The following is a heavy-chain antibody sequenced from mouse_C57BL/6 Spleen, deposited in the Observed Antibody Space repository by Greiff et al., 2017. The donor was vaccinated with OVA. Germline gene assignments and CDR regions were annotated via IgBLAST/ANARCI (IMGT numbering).Heavy chain of an antibody. D-gene: IGHD2-4*01. CDR2: IAPSDSYT. CDR1: GYTFTSYW. CDR3: ARGDDYAFDD. J-gene: IGHJ2*01. V-gene: IGHV1-59*01. Sequence: QVQLQQPGAELVRPGTSVKLSCKASGYTFTSYWMHWVKQRPGQGLEWIGVIAPSDSYTNYNPKFKVKATLTVDTSSSTAYMQLSSLTSEDSAVYYCARGDDYAFDDWGQGTTLTVAS.